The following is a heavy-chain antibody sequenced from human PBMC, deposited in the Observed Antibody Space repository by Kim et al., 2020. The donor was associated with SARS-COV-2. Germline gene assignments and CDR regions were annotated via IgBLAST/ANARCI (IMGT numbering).Heavy chain of an antibody. CDR3: AKALWFGELFKVADY. D-gene: IGHD3-10*01. V-gene: IGHV3-23*01. J-gene: IGHJ4*02. Sequence: DSVKGRFTISRDNSKNTLYLQMNSLRAEDTAVYYCAKALWFGELFKVADYWGQGTLVTVSS.